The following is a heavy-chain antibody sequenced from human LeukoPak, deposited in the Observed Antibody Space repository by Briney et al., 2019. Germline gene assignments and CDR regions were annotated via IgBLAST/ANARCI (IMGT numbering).Heavy chain of an antibody. CDR2: SNGDGSTT. J-gene: IGHJ4*02. CDR1: GFSFSGYW. D-gene: IGHD3-16*01. Sequence: GGSLRLSCAASGFSFSGYWMHWVRQAPGKGLVWVSHSNGDGSTTTYADSVKGRFTMSRDNAKNTLYPQMNSLRAEDTAIYYCARDRVLHYFDYWGQGALVTVSS. CDR3: ARDRVLHYFDY. V-gene: IGHV3-74*01.